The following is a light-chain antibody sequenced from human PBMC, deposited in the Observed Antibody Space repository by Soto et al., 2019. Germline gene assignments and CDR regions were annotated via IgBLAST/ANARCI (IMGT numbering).Light chain of an antibody. Sequence: QSALTQPASVSGSPGQSITISCTGTSSDVGGYNYVSWYQQHPGKAPKLMIYDVSNRPSGVSNRSSGSKSGNTASLTISGLRAEDEADYYCSSYTSSSTSYVFGTGTKVTVL. CDR1: SSDVGGYNY. CDR3: SSYTSSSTSYV. J-gene: IGLJ1*01. CDR2: DVS. V-gene: IGLV2-14*01.